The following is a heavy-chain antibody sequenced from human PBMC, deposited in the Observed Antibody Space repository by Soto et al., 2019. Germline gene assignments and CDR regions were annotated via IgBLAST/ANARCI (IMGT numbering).Heavy chain of an antibody. CDR1: GFAVSSND. Sequence: GGSLRLSCASSGFAVSSNDMGLVRQGPGKGLGWVSVMYSGGTTHYADPVKGRFTISRDNSKNTLYLQMNSLRAEDTAVYYCARGMYYDILPGYAKTPSYYFDYWGQGT. J-gene: IGHJ4*02. CDR2: MYSGGTT. D-gene: IGHD3-9*01. V-gene: IGHV3-66*01. CDR3: ARGMYYDILPGYAKTPSYYFDY.